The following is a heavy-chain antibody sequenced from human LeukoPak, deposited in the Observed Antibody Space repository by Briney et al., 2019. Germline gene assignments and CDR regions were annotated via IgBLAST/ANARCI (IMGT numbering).Heavy chain of an antibody. D-gene: IGHD3-16*02. V-gene: IGHV4-34*01. CDR1: GGSFSGYY. Sequence: PSETLSLTCAVYGGSFSGYYWSWIRQPPGKGLEWIGEINHSGSTNYNPSLKSPVTISVDTSKNQFSLKLSSVTAADTAVYYCASANYDYVWGSYRSFDYWGQGTLVTVSS. J-gene: IGHJ4*02. CDR2: INHSGST. CDR3: ASANYDYVWGSYRSFDY.